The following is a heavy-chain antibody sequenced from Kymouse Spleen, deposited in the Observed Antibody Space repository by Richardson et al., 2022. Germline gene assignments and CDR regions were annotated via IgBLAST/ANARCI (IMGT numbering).Heavy chain of an antibody. D-gene: IGHD1-26*01,IGHD6-13*01,IGHD6-19*01. V-gene: IGHV3-9*01. J-gene: IGHJ6*02. CDR2: ISWNSGSI. CDR3: AKDGGAGYYYYGMDV. CDR1: GFTFDDYA. Sequence: EVQLVESGGGLVQPGRSLRLSCAASGFTFDDYAMHWVRQAPGKGLEWVSGISWNSGSIGYADSVKGRFTISRDNAKNSLYLQMNSLRAEDTALYYCAKDGGAGYYYYGMDVWGQGTTVTVSS.